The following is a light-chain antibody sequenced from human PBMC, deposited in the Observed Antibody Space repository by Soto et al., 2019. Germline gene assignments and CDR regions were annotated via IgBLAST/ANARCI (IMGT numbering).Light chain of an antibody. J-gene: IGKJ3*01. V-gene: IGKV1-39*01. Sequence: DIQMTQSPSSLSASVGDRVTITCRASQSITTYLNWYRQKPGKAPKLLIYAASSLQSGVPSRFSGSGSETEFTLSISSLEPEDFATYFCQQYNNWPFTFGPGTKVDIK. CDR2: AAS. CDR1: QSITTY. CDR3: QQYNNWPFT.